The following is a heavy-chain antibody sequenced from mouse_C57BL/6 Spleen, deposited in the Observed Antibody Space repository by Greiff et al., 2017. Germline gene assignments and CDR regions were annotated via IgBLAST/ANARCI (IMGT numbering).Heavy chain of an antibody. CDR3: ARSGRANWDGVMDY. V-gene: IGHV1-81*01. J-gene: IGHJ4*01. CDR2: IYPRSGNT. Sequence: QVQLKQSGAELARPGASVKLSCTASGYTFTSYGISWVKQRTGQGLEWIGYIYPRSGNTYYNEKFKGKAPLTADKSSSTEYMELRILTDEDSAVYFCARSGRANWDGVMDYWGQGTSVTVSS. D-gene: IGHD4-1*01. CDR1: GYTFTSYG.